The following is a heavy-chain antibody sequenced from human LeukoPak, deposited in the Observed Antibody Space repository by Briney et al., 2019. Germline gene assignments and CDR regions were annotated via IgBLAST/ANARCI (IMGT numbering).Heavy chain of an antibody. J-gene: IGHJ4*02. CDR1: GGSITSSSYY. D-gene: IGHD6-25*01. V-gene: IGHV4-39*01. CDR2: IYYSGST. Sequence: SETLSLTCTVSGGSITSSSYYWGWIRQPPGKGLEWIGSIYYSGSTYYNPSLKSRVTLSVDTSKNQFSLKLTSVTAADTAVYYCARGRLPIDYWGQGTLVTVSS. CDR3: ARGRLPIDY.